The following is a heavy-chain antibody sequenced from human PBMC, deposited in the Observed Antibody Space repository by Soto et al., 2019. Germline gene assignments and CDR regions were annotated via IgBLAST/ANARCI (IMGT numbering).Heavy chain of an antibody. CDR2: ISSDSSDT. CDR1: GFTVSGYY. CDR3: ATGQQVRMPDI. V-gene: IGHV3-11*03. D-gene: IGHD6-13*01. J-gene: IGHJ3*02. Sequence: QVQLLESGEGLVKPGGSLRLSCAASGFTVSGYYMGWIRQPPGKGLEWISYISSDSSDTNHADSVKGRFTISRDNAKNSLYLQMNSLRAEDTAVYFCATGQQVRMPDIWGQGTMVTVSS.